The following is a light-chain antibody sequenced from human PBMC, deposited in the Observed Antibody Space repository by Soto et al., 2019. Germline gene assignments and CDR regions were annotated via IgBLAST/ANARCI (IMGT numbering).Light chain of an antibody. J-gene: IGKJ1*01. Sequence: EVVLTQSPGTVSLSPGERATLSCRASQSVTSNYLAWYQQKPGQAPRLLIYAASSRATGIPDRFSGGGSGTDFTLSISRLEPEDFAVYYCHQYGSSITWTFGQGTKVEIK. CDR3: HQYGSSITWT. CDR1: QSVTSNY. CDR2: AAS. V-gene: IGKV3-20*01.